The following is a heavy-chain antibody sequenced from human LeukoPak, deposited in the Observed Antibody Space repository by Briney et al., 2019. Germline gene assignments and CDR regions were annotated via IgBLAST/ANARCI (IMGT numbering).Heavy chain of an antibody. D-gene: IGHD3-9*01. CDR2: IYSGGST. V-gene: IGHV3-53*01. CDR1: GFTFSSYA. CDR3: ASGVETVLRYFVRTDAFDI. Sequence: GGSLRLSCAASGFTFSSYAMSWVRQAPGKGLEWVSVIYSGGSTYYADSVKGRLTISRDNSKNTLYLQMNSLRAEDTAVYYCASGVETVLRYFVRTDAFDIWGQGTMVTVSS. J-gene: IGHJ3*02.